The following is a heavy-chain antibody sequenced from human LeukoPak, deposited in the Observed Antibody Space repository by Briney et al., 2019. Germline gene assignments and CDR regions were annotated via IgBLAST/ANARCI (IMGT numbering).Heavy chain of an antibody. CDR3: ARGGSDLDY. Sequence: GGSLRLSCAASGFTFSNYLMTWVRQAPGEGLEWVANIKEDGSEKYYADSVEGRFTVSRDYSKNSLSLQMYSLRAEDTAVYYCARGGSDLDYWGQGTLVTVSS. V-gene: IGHV3-7*04. CDR2: IKEDGSEK. J-gene: IGHJ4*02. CDR1: GFTFSNYL.